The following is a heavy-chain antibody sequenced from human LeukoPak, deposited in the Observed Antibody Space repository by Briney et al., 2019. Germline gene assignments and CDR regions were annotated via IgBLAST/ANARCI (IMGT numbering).Heavy chain of an antibody. J-gene: IGHJ4*02. Sequence: GGSLRLSCAASGFTFSSSSMNWVRQAPGEGLEWVSSISSSSTYIYYADSVKGRFTISRDNARNSLYLQMNSLRAEDTAVYYCARSSSYCSITSCYIDYWGQGTLVTVSS. V-gene: IGHV3-21*01. CDR3: ARSSSYCSITSCYIDY. CDR1: GFTFSSSS. CDR2: ISSSSTYI. D-gene: IGHD2-2*02.